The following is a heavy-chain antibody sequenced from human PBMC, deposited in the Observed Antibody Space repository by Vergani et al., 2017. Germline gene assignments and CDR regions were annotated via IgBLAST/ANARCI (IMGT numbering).Heavy chain of an antibody. CDR1: GGSFSGYY. V-gene: IGHV4-34*01. D-gene: IGHD5-24*01. J-gene: IGHJ4*02. Sequence: QVQLQQWGAGLLKPSETLSLTCAVYGGSFSGYYWSWIRQPPGKGLEWIGEINHSGSTNYNPSLKSRVTISVDTSKNQFSLKLSSVTAADTAVYYCARQGGMATLNYWGQGTLVTVSS. CDR3: ARQGGMATLNY. CDR2: INHSGST.